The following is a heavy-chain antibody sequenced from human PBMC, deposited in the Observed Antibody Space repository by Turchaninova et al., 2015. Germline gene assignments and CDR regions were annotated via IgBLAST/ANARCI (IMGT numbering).Heavy chain of an antibody. CDR3: ASPGRGYNYDFWSGPFHY. V-gene: IGHV1-3*01. Sequence: VQLVQSGAEVKKPGASVQVSCKASGYTFTIYAMHWVRQAPGQRLEWMGWINACNGNTKYSQKFQGRVTNTRDTSASTAYMELSSLRSEDTAVYYCASPGRGYNYDFWSGPFHYWGQGTLVTVSS. CDR2: INACNGNT. J-gene: IGHJ4*02. CDR1: GYTFTIYA. D-gene: IGHD3-3*01.